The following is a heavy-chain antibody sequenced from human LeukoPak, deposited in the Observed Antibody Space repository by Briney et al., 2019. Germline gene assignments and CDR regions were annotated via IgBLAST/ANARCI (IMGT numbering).Heavy chain of an antibody. D-gene: IGHD6-19*01. Sequence: ASVKVSCKASGYTFTGYYMHWVRQAPGQGLEWMGWINPNSGGTNYAQKFQGRVTMTRDTSISTAYMELSSLTSDDTAVYYCARDSSGWYRCFDLWGQGTLVTVSS. CDR1: GYTFTGYY. V-gene: IGHV1-2*02. CDR3: ARDSSGWYRCFDL. J-gene: IGHJ5*02. CDR2: INPNSGGT.